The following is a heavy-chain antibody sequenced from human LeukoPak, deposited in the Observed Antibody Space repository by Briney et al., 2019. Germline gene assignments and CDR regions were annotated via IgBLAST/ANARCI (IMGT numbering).Heavy chain of an antibody. Sequence: WGSLRLSCAASGFTFSSYAMHWVRQAPGKGLEYVSAISTNGGSTYYANSVKGRFTISRDNSMNTLYLQMDSLRTEDMAVYYCARGKGIYCGGDCSALDYWGQGTLVTVSS. J-gene: IGHJ4*02. D-gene: IGHD2-21*02. CDR1: GFTFSSYA. V-gene: IGHV3-64*01. CDR2: ISTNGGST. CDR3: ARGKGIYCGGDCSALDY.